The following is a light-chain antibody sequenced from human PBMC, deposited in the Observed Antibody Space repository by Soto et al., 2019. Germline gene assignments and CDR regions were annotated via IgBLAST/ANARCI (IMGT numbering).Light chain of an antibody. CDR1: QSVSSSN. J-gene: IGKJ5*01. CDR2: GAS. CDR3: QQLNSYLIT. V-gene: IGKV3-20*01. Sequence: EIVLTQSPGTLSLSPGERATLSCRASQSVSSSNLAWYQQKPGQAPRLLIYGASSRATGIPDRFSGSGSGTDFTLTISSLQPEDFATYYCQQLNSYLITFGQGTRLEIK.